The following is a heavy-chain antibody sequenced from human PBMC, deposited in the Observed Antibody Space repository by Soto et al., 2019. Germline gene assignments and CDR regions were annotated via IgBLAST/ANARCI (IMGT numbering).Heavy chain of an antibody. CDR1: GGSISSYY. CDR3: ARASESGYSGYFDAFDI. CDR2: IYYSGST. J-gene: IGHJ3*02. Sequence: SETLSLTCTVSGGSISSYYWSWIRQPPGKGLEWIGYIYYSGSTNYNPSLKSRVTISVDTSKNQFSLKLSSVTAADTAVYYCARASESGYSGYFDAFDIWGQGTMVTVSS. V-gene: IGHV4-59*01. D-gene: IGHD5-12*01.